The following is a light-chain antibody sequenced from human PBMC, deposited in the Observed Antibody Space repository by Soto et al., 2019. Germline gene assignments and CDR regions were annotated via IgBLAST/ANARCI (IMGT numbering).Light chain of an antibody. Sequence: ENVLTQSPGTVSLSPGERATLSCRASRGVTSNHLAWYQQKPGQAPRLLIYGVFNRATGIPDRFSGSGSGTDFTLTITRLEPEDSAVYFCQHYDCSPRTFGQGTKLEIK. J-gene: IGKJ2*01. CDR1: RGVTSNH. CDR2: GVF. V-gene: IGKV3-20*01. CDR3: QHYDCSPRT.